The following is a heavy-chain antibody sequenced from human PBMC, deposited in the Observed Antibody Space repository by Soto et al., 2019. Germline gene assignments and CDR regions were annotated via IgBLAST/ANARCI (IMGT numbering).Heavy chain of an antibody. J-gene: IGHJ3*02. Sequence: GESLKISCKGSGYSFAGYWITWVRQMPGKGLEWMGRIDPSDSQTYYSPSFRGHVTISAAKSISTAYLQWSSLKASDTAMFYCARGGYSGNSKDPFYIWGPGTMVTVSS. CDR3: ARGGYSGNSKDPFYI. CDR2: IDPSDSQT. D-gene: IGHD6-25*01. CDR1: GYSFAGYW. V-gene: IGHV5-10-1*01.